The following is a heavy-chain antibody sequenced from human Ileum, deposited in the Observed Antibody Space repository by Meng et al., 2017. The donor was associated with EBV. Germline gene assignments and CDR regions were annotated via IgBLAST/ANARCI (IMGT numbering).Heavy chain of an antibody. CDR1: SGSVSSGDYH. J-gene: IGHJ4*02. D-gene: IGHD5-12*01. V-gene: IGHV4-61*03. CDR2: ILSGST. Sequence: QVPLLDACPGRVEPSEALSLTCTVSSGSVSSGDYHWSWIRQPPGKGLEWIGYILSGSTNYDPSLTNRVTISVDTSKNHFSLKLTSVTAADTAVYYCAGGRAGYGGYKTWGQGTLVTVSS. CDR3: AGGRAGYGGYKT.